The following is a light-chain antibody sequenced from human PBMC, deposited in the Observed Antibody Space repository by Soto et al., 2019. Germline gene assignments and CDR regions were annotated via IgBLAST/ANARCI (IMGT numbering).Light chain of an antibody. Sequence: EIVLTQSPGTLSLSPGGRATLSCRASQSVSSSYLAWYQQKPGQAPRLLIYGASSRATGIPDRFSGSGSGTDFTLTISRLEPEDFAVYYCQQYGSSSTWTFGQGTKVDIK. CDR3: QQYGSSSTWT. J-gene: IGKJ1*01. CDR1: QSVSSSY. V-gene: IGKV3-20*01. CDR2: GAS.